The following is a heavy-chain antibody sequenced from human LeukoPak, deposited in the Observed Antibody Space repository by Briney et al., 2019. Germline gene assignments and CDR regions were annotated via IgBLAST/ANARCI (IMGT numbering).Heavy chain of an antibody. D-gene: IGHD2/OR15-2a*01. Sequence: PSETLSLTCTVPRGSISSSNYYWGWIRQPPGKGLEWIGSIYYSGSTYYNPSLKSRVTMSVDTSKSQFSLKLTSVTAADTAVYYCARDSVLTNWFDPWGQGTLVTVSS. CDR1: RGSISSSNYY. CDR3: ARDSVLTNWFDP. CDR2: IYYSGST. J-gene: IGHJ5*02. V-gene: IGHV4-39*07.